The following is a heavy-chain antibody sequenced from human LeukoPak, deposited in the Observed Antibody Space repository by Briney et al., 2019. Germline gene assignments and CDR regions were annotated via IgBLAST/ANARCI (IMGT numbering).Heavy chain of an antibody. CDR1: GGSISSGGYY. CDR3: ASTTLHYFDY. V-gene: IGHV4-31*03. J-gene: IGHJ4*02. Sequence: SQTLSLTCTVSGGSISSGGYYWSWLRQHPGKGLEWIGYIYYSGSTYYNPSLKSRVTISVDTSKNQFSLKLSSVTAADTAVYYCASTTLHYFDYWGQGTLVTVSS. CDR2: IYYSGST. D-gene: IGHD4-17*01.